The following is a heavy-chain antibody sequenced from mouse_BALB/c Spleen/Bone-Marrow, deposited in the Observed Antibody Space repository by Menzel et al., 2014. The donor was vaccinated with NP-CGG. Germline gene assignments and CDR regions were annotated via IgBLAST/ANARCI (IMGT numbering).Heavy chain of an antibody. CDR1: GYAFSNYW. D-gene: IGHD1-1*01. CDR2: IYPGDGDT. J-gene: IGHJ4*01. V-gene: IGHV1-80*01. CDR3: AKLLRADYAMDY. Sequence: VQLQQSGAELVRPGSSVKISCKASGYAFSNYWMNWVKQRPGQGLEWIGQIYPGDGDTNYNGKFNGKATLTADKSSSTAYMQLSSLTSEDSAVYFCAKLLRADYAMDYWGQGTSVTVSS.